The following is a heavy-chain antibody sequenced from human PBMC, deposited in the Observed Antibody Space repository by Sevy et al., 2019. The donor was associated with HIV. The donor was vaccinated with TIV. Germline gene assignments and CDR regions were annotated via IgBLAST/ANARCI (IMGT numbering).Heavy chain of an antibody. CDR1: GFTFSSYW. J-gene: IGHJ5*02. V-gene: IGHV3-7*01. CDR2: IKQDGSEK. CDR3: ATSGGET. D-gene: IGHD3-16*01. Sequence: GESLKISCAASGFTFSSYWMNWIRQAPGKGLEWVPNIKQDGSEKYYVDSVKGRFTISRDNAKNSLYLEMNTLRAEDTAVYYCATSGGETWGQGTLVTVSS.